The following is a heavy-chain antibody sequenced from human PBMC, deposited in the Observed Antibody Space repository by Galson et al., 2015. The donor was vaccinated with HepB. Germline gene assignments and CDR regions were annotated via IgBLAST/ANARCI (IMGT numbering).Heavy chain of an antibody. D-gene: IGHD2-21*02. V-gene: IGHV3-74*01. Sequence: SLRLSCAASGFTFSSYWMHWVRQAPGKGLVWVSRINSDGSSTSYADSVKGRFTISRDNAKNTLYLQMNSLRAEDTAVYYCARASIAYCGGDCYYEYFQHWGQGTLVTVSS. CDR3: ARASIAYCGGDCYYEYFQH. CDR1: GFTFSSYW. J-gene: IGHJ1*01. CDR2: INSDGSST.